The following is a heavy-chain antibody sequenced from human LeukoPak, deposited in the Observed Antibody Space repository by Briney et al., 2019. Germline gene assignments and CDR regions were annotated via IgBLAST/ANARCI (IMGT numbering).Heavy chain of an antibody. CDR2: ISYDGSNK. Sequence: GRSLRLSCAASGFTFSSYGMHWVRQAPGKGLEWVAVISYDGSNKYYADSVKGRFTISRDNAKNSLYLQMNSLRAEDTAVYYCARGGAFDIWGQGTMVTVSS. CDR1: GFTFSSYG. CDR3: ARGGAFDI. V-gene: IGHV3-30*03. J-gene: IGHJ3*02.